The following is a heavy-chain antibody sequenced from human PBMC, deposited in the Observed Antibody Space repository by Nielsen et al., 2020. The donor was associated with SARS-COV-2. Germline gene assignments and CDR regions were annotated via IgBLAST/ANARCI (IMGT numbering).Heavy chain of an antibody. Sequence: ASVKVSCKASGYTFTSYDINWVRQAPGQGLEWMGWINPNSGGTNYAQKFQGRVTMTRDTSISTAYMELSRLRSDDTAVYYCARGGRGGNSGDAFDIWGQGTMVTVSS. CDR1: GYTFTSYD. D-gene: IGHD4-23*01. V-gene: IGHV1-2*02. CDR2: INPNSGGT. J-gene: IGHJ3*02. CDR3: ARGGRGGNSGDAFDI.